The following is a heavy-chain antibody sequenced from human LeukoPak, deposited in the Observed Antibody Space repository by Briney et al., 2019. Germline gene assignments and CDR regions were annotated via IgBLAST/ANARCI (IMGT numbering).Heavy chain of an antibody. V-gene: IGHV3-20*04. CDR3: ARDLYSSSASDY. CDR1: GFTFDDYG. CDR2: INWNGGST. Sequence: GGSLRLSCAASGFTFDDYGMSWVRQAPGKGLEWVSGINWNGGSTGYADSVKGRFTISRDNAKNSLYLQMNSLRAEDTAVYYCARDLYSSSASDYWGQGTLVTVSS. D-gene: IGHD6-13*01. J-gene: IGHJ4*02.